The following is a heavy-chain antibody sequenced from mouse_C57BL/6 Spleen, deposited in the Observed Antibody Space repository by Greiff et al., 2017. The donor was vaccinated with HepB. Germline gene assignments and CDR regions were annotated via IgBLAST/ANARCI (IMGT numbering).Heavy chain of an antibody. CDR2: INPNNGGT. D-gene: IGHD3-2*02. J-gene: IGHJ4*01. CDR3: ARGELDSSGQVDYYAMDY. V-gene: IGHV1-18*01. CDR1: GYTFTDYN. Sequence: EVQLVESGPELVKPGASVKIPCKASGYTFTDYNMDWVKQSHGQSLEWIGDINPNNGGTIYNQKFKGKATLTVDKSSSTAYMELRSLTSEDTAVYYCARGELDSSGQVDYYAMDYWGQGTSVTVSS.